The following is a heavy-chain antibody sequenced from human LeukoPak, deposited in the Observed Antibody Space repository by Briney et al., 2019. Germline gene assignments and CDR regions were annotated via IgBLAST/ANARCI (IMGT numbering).Heavy chain of an antibody. V-gene: IGHV4-4*02. CDR2: IYYGGTT. CDR1: GASIISSNW. CDR3: MRLSCSSTSCYYFDY. J-gene: IGHJ4*02. D-gene: IGHD2-2*01. Sequence: TSGTLSLTCAVSGASIISSNWWSWARQPPGKGLEWIGEIYYGGTTNYNPSLKSRVTISVDKSTNQFSLRLTSVTAADTAMYYCMRLSCSSTSCYYFDYWGQGTLVTVSS.